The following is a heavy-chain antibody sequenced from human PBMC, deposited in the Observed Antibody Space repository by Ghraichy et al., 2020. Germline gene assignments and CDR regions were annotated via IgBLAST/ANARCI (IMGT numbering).Heavy chain of an antibody. D-gene: IGHD4-17*01. CDR3: ARETYGDYADAFDI. Sequence: GGSLRLSCAASGFTFSSYSMNWVRQAPGKGLEWVSSISSSSSYIYYADSVKGRFTISRDNAKNSLYLQMNSLRAEDTAVYYCARETYGDYADAFDIWGQGTMVTVSS. CDR1: GFTFSSYS. V-gene: IGHV3-21*01. CDR2: ISSSSSYI. J-gene: IGHJ3*02.